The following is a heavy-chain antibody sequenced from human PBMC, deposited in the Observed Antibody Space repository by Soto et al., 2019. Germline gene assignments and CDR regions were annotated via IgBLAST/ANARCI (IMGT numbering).Heavy chain of an antibody. D-gene: IGHD3-3*01. CDR1: GGSISSYY. CDR3: ARDCLRFLDQTIKETDYYYYMDV. CDR2: IYYSGST. J-gene: IGHJ6*03. Sequence: PSETLSLTCTVSGGSISSYYWSWIRQPPGKGLEWIGYIYYSGSTNYNPSLKSRVTISVDTSKNQFSLKLSSVTAADTAVYYCARDCLRFLDQTIKETDYYYYMDVWGKGTTVTVSS. V-gene: IGHV4-59*01.